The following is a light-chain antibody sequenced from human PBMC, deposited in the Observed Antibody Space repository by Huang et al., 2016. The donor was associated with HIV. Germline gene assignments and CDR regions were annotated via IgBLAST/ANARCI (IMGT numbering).Light chain of an antibody. Sequence: EIVLTQSPATLALSPGERATLSCRASQTISTFLAWYQPRPGQAPRLLIHGASKRATGIPARFSGSGSGTDFTLTISSLEPEDFAVYYCQQRSNWPRGSFGQGTKLEIK. CDR1: QTISTF. V-gene: IGKV3-11*01. J-gene: IGKJ2*04. CDR3: QQRSNWPRGS. CDR2: GAS.